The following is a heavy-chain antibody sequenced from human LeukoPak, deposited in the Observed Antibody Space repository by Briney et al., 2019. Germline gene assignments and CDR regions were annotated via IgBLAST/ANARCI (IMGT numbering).Heavy chain of an antibody. CDR2: IHSADSNT. Sequence: GESLKISCKDSGYSFTNYWIGWVRQMPGKGLEWMGIIHSADSNTKYSPSFQGQVTISADKSISTAYLQWSSLKASDTAMYYCARAFEGADYFDYWGQGTLVTVSS. J-gene: IGHJ4*02. D-gene: IGHD3-16*01. V-gene: IGHV5-51*01. CDR3: ARAFEGADYFDY. CDR1: GYSFTNYW.